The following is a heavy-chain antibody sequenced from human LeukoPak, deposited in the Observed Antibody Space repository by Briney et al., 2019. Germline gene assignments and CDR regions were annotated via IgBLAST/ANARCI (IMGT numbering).Heavy chain of an antibody. V-gene: IGHV3-30*02. CDR3: AKDDSSGPTDAFDI. D-gene: IGHD3-22*01. CDR2: IRYDGSNK. Sequence: GGSLRLSCAASGFTFSSYGMHWVRQAPGKGLEWAAFIRYDGSNKYYADSVKGRFTISRDNSKNTLYLQMNSLRAEDTAVYYCAKDDSSGPTDAFDIWGQGTMVTVSS. J-gene: IGHJ3*02. CDR1: GFTFSSYG.